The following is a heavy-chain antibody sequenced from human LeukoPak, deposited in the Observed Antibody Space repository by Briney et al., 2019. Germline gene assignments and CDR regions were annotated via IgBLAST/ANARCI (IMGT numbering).Heavy chain of an antibody. CDR1: GGSISSGDYY. D-gene: IGHD3-22*01. CDR2: IYYSGST. CDR3: ARIYYDSSGYLFDY. J-gene: IGHJ4*02. Sequence: SETLSLTCTVSGGSISSGDYYWSWIRQPPGKGLEWIGYIYYSGSTYYNPSLKSRVTISVDTSKDQFSLKLSSVTAADTAVYYCARIYYDSSGYLFDYWGQGTLVTVSS. V-gene: IGHV4-30-4*01.